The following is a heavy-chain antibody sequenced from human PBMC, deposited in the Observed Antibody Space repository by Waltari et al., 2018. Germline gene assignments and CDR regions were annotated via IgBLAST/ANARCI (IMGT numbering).Heavy chain of an antibody. CDR1: GGSFSGYY. Sequence: QVQLQQWGAGLLKPSETLSLTCAVYGGSFSGYYWSWIRQPPGKGLEWIGEINHSGSTNYNPSLKSRVTISVDTSKNQFSLKLSSVTAADTAVYYCARGQLERPSNHADSYYYYMDVWGKGTTVTISS. CDR3: ARGQLERPSNHADSYYYYMDV. D-gene: IGHD1-1*01. J-gene: IGHJ6*03. V-gene: IGHV4-34*01. CDR2: INHSGST.